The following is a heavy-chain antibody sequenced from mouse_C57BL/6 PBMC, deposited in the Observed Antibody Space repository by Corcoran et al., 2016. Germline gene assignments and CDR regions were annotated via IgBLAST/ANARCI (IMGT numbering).Heavy chain of an antibody. J-gene: IGHJ3*01. V-gene: IGHV1-19*01. Sequence: EVQLQQSGPVLVKPGASVKMSCKASGYTFTDYYMNWVKQSHGKSLEWIGVINPYNGGTSYNQKFKGKATLTVDKSSSTAYMELNSLTSEDSAVYYCASLGSGDGLAYWGQGTLVTVSA. CDR3: ASLGSGDGLAY. CDR1: GYTFTDYY. CDR2: INPYNGGT.